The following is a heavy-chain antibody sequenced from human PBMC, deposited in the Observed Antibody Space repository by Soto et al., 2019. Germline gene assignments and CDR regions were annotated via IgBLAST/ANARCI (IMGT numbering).Heavy chain of an antibody. CDR1: GYTFTTYY. CDR2: INPSGGST. D-gene: IGHD1-26*01. Sequence: ASVKVSCKASGYTFTTYYIHWVRQAPGQGLEWMGVINPSGGSTRYAQKFQGRVTMNRDTSTSTVYMELSSLRSEDTAVYYCARDLGWELPPIYYYYGMDVWGQGTTVTVSS. CDR3: ARDLGWELPPIYYYYGMDV. V-gene: IGHV1-46*01. J-gene: IGHJ6*02.